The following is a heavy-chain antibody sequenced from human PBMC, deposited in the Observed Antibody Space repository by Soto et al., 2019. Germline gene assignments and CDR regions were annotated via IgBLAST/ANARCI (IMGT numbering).Heavy chain of an antibody. CDR3: ARNVGGVDFDY. CDR1: GGSFSGYY. V-gene: IGHV4-34*01. J-gene: IGHJ4*02. D-gene: IGHD1-26*01. CDR2: INHSGST. Sequence: PSETLSLTCAVYGGSFSGYYWSWIRQPPGKGLEWIGEINHSGSTNYNPSLKSRVTISVDTSKNQFSLRLRSVTAADTAVYYCARNVGGVDFDYWGQGTQVTVSS.